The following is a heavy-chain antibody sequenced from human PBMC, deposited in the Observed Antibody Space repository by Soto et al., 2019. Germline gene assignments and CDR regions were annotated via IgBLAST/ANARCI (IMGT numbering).Heavy chain of an antibody. CDR3: ARDREGKDIVVVPAATDYYYYGMDV. CDR2: IIPIFGTA. D-gene: IGHD2-2*01. CDR1: GGTFSNYA. Sequence: QVQLVQSGAEVKKPGSSVKVSCKASGGTFSNYAISWVRQAPGQGLEWMGGIIPIFGTANYAQKFQGRVTITADESTSTAYMELSSLRSEDTAVYYCARDREGKDIVVVPAATDYYYYGMDVWGQGTTVTVSS. V-gene: IGHV1-69*01. J-gene: IGHJ6*02.